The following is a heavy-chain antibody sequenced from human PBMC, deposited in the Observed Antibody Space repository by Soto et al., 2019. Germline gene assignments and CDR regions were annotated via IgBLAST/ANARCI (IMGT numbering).Heavy chain of an antibody. V-gene: IGHV4-34*01. J-gene: IGHJ4*01. D-gene: IGHD3-22*01. CDR3: ARGLPRYYYVSSGYSVY. CDR2: LNHSGST. CDR1: GGSFSGYY. Sequence: PSETLSLTCAVYGGSFSGYYWSWIRQPPGKRLEWIGELNHSGSTNYNPSLKSRVTISVDTSKNQFSLKLSSVTAADTAVYYCARGLPRYYYVSSGYSVYLGHGTLVPVSS.